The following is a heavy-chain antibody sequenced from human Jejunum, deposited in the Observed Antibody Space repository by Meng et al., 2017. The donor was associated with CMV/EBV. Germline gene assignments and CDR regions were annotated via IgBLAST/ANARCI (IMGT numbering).Heavy chain of an antibody. CDR1: GGTFSTSA. J-gene: IGHJ4*02. Sequence: KAYGGTFSTSAVSWVRQAPGQGLEWMGGIIPFLTITNYAQKFQGRVTITADKSTSTAYMELSNLRSEDTAVYYCAQEHSSGYYYYSYWGQGTLVTVSS. V-gene: IGHV1-69*10. CDR2: IIPFLTIT. D-gene: IGHD3-22*01. CDR3: AQEHSSGYYYYSY.